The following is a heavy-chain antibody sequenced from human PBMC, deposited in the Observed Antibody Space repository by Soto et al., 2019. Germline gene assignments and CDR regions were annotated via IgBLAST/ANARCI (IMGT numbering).Heavy chain of an antibody. J-gene: IGHJ6*03. CDR1: SGAISSSNW. CDR3: ARPWWKDFWSFHGEDYYYYYMDV. CDR2: IYHSGST. V-gene: IGHV4-4*02. D-gene: IGHD3-3*01. Sequence: PSETLSLTCAVSSGAISSSNWWSWVRQPPGKGLEWIGEIYHSGSTNYNPSPKSRVTISVDKSKNQFSLKLSSVTAADTAVYYCARPWWKDFWSFHGEDYYYYYMDVWGKXPTVTVSS.